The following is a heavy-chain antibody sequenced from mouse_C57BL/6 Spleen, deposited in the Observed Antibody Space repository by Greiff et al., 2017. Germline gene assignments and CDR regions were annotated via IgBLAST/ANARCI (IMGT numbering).Heavy chain of an antibody. CDR3: ARSADMITTGYYYAMDY. CDR2: INPRSGYT. V-gene: IGHV1-4*01. J-gene: IGHJ4*01. CDR1: GYTFTSYT. Sequence: QVQLQQSGAELARPGASVKMSCKASGYTFTSYTMHWVKQRPGQGLERIGYINPRSGYTKYNQKFKDSATLTAENYSSAAYMQLSSLTSEDSAVYYCARSADMITTGYYYAMDYGGQGTSVTVSS. D-gene: IGHD2-4*01.